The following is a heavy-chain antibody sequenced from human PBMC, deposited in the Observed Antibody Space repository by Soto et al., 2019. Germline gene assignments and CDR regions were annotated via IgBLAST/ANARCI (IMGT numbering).Heavy chain of an antibody. V-gene: IGHV6-1*01. D-gene: IGHD1-1*01. CDR1: GDSVSSNSAA. CDR3: ARGATGTIPPPHWFDP. Sequence: SQTLSLNCAISGDSVSSNSAAWNWIRQSPSRGLEWLGRTYYRSKWYNDYAVSVKSRITINPDTSKNQFSLQLNSVTPEDTAVFYCARGATGTIPPPHWFDPWGQGTLVTVSS. J-gene: IGHJ5*02. CDR2: TYYRSKWYN.